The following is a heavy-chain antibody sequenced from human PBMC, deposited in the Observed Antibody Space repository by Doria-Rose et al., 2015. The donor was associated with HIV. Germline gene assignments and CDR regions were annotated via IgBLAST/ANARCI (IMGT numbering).Heavy chain of an antibody. CDR1: GGSISSCY. V-gene: IGHV4-4*09. CDR2: IYSSGST. J-gene: IGHJ6*03. D-gene: IGHD3-10*01. Sequence: CTVSGGSISSCYRNWIRQPPGKGLEWIGYIYSSGSTHYNSSLKSRVTISIDTSKNQFSLKLSSVTAADTAVYYCARFRPSRGIYYSLDVWGKGTTVTVSS. CDR3: ARFRPSRGIYYSLDV.